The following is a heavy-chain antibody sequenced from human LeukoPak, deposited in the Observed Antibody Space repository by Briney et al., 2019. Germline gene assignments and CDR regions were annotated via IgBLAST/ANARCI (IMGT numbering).Heavy chain of an antibody. V-gene: IGHV4-59*01. CDR3: AREVAALVSRASDI. CDR2: IYYSGST. J-gene: IGHJ3*02. Sequence: SETLSLTCTVSGGSISSYYWSWIRQPPGKGLEWIGYIYYSGSTNYNPSLKRRVTISVDTSKNQFSLKLSSVTAADTAVYYCAREVAALVSRASDIWGQGTMVTVSS. CDR1: GGSISSYY. D-gene: IGHD2-15*01.